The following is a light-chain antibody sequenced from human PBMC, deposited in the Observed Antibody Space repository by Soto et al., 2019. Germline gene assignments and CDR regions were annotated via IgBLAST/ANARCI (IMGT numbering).Light chain of an antibody. CDR1: QSVRSSH. V-gene: IGKV3-20*01. CDR3: QQYISLPLT. CDR2: GAS. J-gene: IGKJ4*01. Sequence: EIVLTQSPGTLSLSPGERATLSCRTSQSVRSSHLAWYQQKPGQAPRLLIFGASSRATDIPDRFSGSGSGTDFTLTISRLEPEDFALYYCQQYISLPLTFGGGTRVEIK.